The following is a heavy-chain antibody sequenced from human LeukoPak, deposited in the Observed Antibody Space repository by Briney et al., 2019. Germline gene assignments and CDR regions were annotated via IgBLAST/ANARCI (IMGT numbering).Heavy chain of an antibody. CDR1: GYSFTNYW. V-gene: IGHV5-51*01. D-gene: IGHD3-10*01. Sequence: GESLKISCKGSGYSFTNYWIGWVRQMPGKGLEWVAIIYPGDSDTRYSPSFQGQVTISADKSISTAYLQWSSLKASDTAIYYCARRTGSHLPNWFDPWGQGTLVTVSS. CDR3: ARRTGSHLPNWFDP. CDR2: IYPGDSDT. J-gene: IGHJ5*02.